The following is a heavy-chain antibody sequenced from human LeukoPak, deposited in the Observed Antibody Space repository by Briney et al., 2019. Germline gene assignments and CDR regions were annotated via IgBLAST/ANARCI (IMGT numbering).Heavy chain of an antibody. CDR2: IYSSGST. CDR1: GGSISSYH. J-gene: IGHJ4*02. V-gene: IGHV4-59*01. Sequence: SETLSLTCTVSGGSISSYHWSWIRQPPGKGLECIGYIYSSGSTNYNPSLKSRVTISVDTSKNQFSLKLSSVTAADTAVYYCARGDGYNLDYWGQGTLVTVSS. CDR3: ARGDGYNLDY. D-gene: IGHD5-24*01.